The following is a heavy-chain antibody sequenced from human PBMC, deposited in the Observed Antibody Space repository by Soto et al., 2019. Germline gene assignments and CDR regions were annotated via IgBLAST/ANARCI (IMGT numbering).Heavy chain of an antibody. CDR3: ARQAPGVIITYYFDY. Sequence: SETLSLTCTVSGGSISSYYWSWIRQPPGKGLEWIGYIYYSGSTNYNPSLKSRVTISVDRSKNQVSLKLSSVTAADTAVYYCARQAPGVIITYYFDYWGQGTLVTVSS. D-gene: IGHD3-10*01. J-gene: IGHJ4*02. CDR1: GGSISSYY. V-gene: IGHV4-59*08. CDR2: IYYSGST.